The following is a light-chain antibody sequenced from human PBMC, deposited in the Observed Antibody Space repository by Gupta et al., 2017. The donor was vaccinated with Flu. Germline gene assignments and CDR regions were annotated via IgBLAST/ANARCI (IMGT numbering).Light chain of an antibody. J-gene: IGKJ1*01. Sequence: DIQMTQSPSSLSASVGDRVTIACRASENVGNYLNWYRHKPGKPPKLLIFAASTLQSGVPSRFSGSRSGTDFTLTISSLEPDDFATYYCQQSYITPRTFGPGTKVEI. CDR1: ENVGNY. V-gene: IGKV1-39*01. CDR3: QQSYITPRT. CDR2: AAS.